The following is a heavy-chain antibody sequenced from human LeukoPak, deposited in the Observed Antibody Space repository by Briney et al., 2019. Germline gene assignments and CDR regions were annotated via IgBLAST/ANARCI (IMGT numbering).Heavy chain of an antibody. V-gene: IGHV3-30-3*01. CDR2: ISYDGFNK. Sequence: GGSLRLSCAASGFTFSSYAMYWVRQAPGKGLEWVAVISYDGFNKYYADSVKGRFTISRDNSKNTLYLQMNSLRAEDTAVYYCARGSPGAFDIWGQGTMVTVSS. D-gene: IGHD3-10*01. CDR1: GFTFSSYA. CDR3: ARGSPGAFDI. J-gene: IGHJ3*02.